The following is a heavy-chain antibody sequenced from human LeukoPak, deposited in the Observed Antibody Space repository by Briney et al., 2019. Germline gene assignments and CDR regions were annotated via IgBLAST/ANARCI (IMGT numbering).Heavy chain of an antibody. CDR1: GGSFSGYY. V-gene: IGHV4-34*01. J-gene: IGHJ5*02. CDR2: INHSGST. CDR3: ARGSRVVVVAATKLGLDNWFDP. D-gene: IGHD2-15*01. Sequence: SETLSLTCAVYGGSFSGYYWSWIRQPPGKGLGWIGEINHSGSTNYNPPLKGRVTISVDTSKNQFALKLSSVTAADTAVYYWARGSRVVVVAATKLGLDNWFDPWGQGTLVTVSS.